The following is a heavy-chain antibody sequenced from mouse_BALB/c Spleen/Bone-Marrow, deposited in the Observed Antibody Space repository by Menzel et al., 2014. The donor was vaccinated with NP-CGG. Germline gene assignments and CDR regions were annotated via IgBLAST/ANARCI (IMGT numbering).Heavy chain of an antibody. Sequence: VQGVESGPELVKPGASVKISCKASGYAFSSSWMNWVKQRPGQGLEWIGRIYPGDGDTNYNGKFKGKATLTADKSSSTAYMQLSSLTSVDSAVYFCARSDGYRAMDYWGQGTSVPVSS. CDR2: IYPGDGDT. D-gene: IGHD2-3*01. CDR1: GYAFSSSW. V-gene: IGHV1-82*01. CDR3: ARSDGYRAMDY. J-gene: IGHJ4*01.